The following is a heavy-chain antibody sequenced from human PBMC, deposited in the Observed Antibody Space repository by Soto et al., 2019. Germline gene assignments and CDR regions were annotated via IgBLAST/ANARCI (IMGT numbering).Heavy chain of an antibody. CDR3: ARDLGGDGDYVAFDI. D-gene: IGHD4-17*01. J-gene: IGHJ3*02. Sequence: SVKVSCKASGGTFSSYTISWVRQAPGQGLEWMGRIIPILGIANYAQKFQGRVTITADKSTSTAYMELSSLRSEDTAVYYCARDLGGDGDYVAFDIWGQGTMVTVSS. CDR1: GGTFSSYT. CDR2: IIPILGIA. V-gene: IGHV1-69*04.